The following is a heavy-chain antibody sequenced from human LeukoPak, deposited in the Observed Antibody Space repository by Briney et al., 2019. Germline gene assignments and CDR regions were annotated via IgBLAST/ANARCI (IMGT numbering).Heavy chain of an antibody. V-gene: IGHV1-18*01. J-gene: IGHJ3*02. CDR2: ISAYNGNT. CDR1: GYTFTSYG. CDR3: ARGQTEAPFDAFDI. Sequence: ASVKVSCKASGYTFTSYGISWVRQAPEPERKWMGWISAYNGNTNYALKLQGRVTMTTDTSTSTAYMELRSLRSDDTAVYYCARGQTEAPFDAFDIWGQGTMVTVSS.